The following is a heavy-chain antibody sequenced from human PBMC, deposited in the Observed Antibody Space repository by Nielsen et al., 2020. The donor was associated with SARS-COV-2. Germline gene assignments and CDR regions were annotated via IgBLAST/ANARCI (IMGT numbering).Heavy chain of an antibody. Sequence: GGSLRLSCAASGFTFSNAWMSWVRQAPGKGLEWVGRIKSKTDGGTTDYAAPVKGRFTISRDDSKNTLYLQMNSLKTEDTAVYYCTTDSRGSDGMDVWGQGTTVTVSS. V-gene: IGHV3-15*01. CDR2: IKSKTDGGTT. J-gene: IGHJ6*02. CDR3: TTDSRGSDGMDV. D-gene: IGHD3-16*01. CDR1: GFTFSNAW.